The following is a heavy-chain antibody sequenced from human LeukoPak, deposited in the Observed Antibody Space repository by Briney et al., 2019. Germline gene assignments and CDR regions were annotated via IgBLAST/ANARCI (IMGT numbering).Heavy chain of an antibody. Sequence: GGSLRLSCAASGFTFSSYWMSWVRQAPGKGREWVANIKEDTSEKYYVDSVKGRFTISRDNAKNSLYLQMSSLRADDTAVYYCAREDVVRGNFDYWGQGTLVTVSS. CDR3: AREDVVRGNFDY. CDR1: GFTFSSYW. D-gene: IGHD3-10*01. V-gene: IGHV3-7*01. J-gene: IGHJ4*02. CDR2: IKEDTSEK.